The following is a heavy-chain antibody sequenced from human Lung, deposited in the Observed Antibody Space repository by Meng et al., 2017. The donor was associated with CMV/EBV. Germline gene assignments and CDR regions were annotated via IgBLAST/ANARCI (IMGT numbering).Heavy chain of an antibody. CDR2: INHSGTT. CDR3: TRCFRGGGTQRRFGVFRSSYFFDY. D-gene: IGHD3-3*01. Sequence: GSXRLXCAVYGGSFSGYCWSWIRQPPGKGLEWIGEINHSGTTNYNPSLESRVTISVDTSKNQFSLKLSSVTAADTAVYYCTRCFRGGGTQRRFGVFRSSYFFDYXGLGXLVTFSS. CDR1: GGSFSGYC. V-gene: IGHV4-34*01. J-gene: IGHJ4*02.